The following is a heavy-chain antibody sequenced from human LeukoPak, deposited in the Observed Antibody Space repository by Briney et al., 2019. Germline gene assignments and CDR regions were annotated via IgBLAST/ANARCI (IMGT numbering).Heavy chain of an antibody. Sequence: GGSLRLSCTVSGFTFSNFAMSWVRQAPGKGLEWVAIISYNGSNKYYADSVKGRFTISRDNSKNTLYLEMNSLRAEDTAVYYCAKPYNYGVRGVHFDYWGQGTLVTVSS. CDR2: ISYNGSNK. J-gene: IGHJ4*02. CDR1: GFTFSNFA. V-gene: IGHV3-30*18. D-gene: IGHD4-17*01. CDR3: AKPYNYGVRGVHFDY.